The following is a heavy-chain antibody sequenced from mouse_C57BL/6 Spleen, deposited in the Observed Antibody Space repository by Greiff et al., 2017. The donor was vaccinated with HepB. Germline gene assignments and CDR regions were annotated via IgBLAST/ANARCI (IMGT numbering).Heavy chain of an antibody. J-gene: IGHJ1*03. D-gene: IGHD2-3*01. Sequence: EVKLMESGGGLVQPGGSLSLSCAASGFTFTDYYMSWVRQPPGKGLEWLGFIRNKANGYTTEYSASVKGRFTISRDNSQSILYLQMNALRAEDSATDYCARYSDAQRTDWYFDVWGTGTTVTVSS. CDR2: IRNKANGYTT. V-gene: IGHV7-3*01. CDR1: GFTFTDYY. CDR3: ARYSDAQRTDWYFDV.